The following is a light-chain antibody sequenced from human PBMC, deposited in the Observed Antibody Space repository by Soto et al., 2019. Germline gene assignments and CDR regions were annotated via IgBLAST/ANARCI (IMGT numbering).Light chain of an antibody. CDR2: GAS. CDR1: QSVSRNF. V-gene: IGKV3-20*01. Sequence: EIVLTQSPGTLSLSPGERATLSCRASQSVSRNFLAWYQQKPGQAPRLLIYGASSRATGIPDRFSGSGSGTDFTLTIIRLEPEDFAVYYCQQYDSSPLTFGGGTKVEIK. J-gene: IGKJ4*01. CDR3: QQYDSSPLT.